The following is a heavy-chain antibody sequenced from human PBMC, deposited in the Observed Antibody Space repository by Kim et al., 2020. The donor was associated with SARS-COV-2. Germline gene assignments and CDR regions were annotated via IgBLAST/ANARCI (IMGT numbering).Heavy chain of an antibody. CDR2: FDPEDGET. Sequence: ASVKVSCNVSGYTLTELSMHWVRQAPGKGLEWMGGFDPEDGETIYAQKFQGRVTMTEDTSTDTAYMELSSLRSEDTAVYYCATAPQWPAKGWFDPWGQGTLVTVSS. CDR3: ATAPQWPAKGWFDP. J-gene: IGHJ5*02. D-gene: IGHD6-19*01. CDR1: GYTLTELS. V-gene: IGHV1-24*01.